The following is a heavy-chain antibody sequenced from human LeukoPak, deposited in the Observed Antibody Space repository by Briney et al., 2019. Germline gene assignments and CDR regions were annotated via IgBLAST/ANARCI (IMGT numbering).Heavy chain of an antibody. CDR1: GFTFTIHA. CDR3: AKDLIAGPPDYFDY. Sequence: EGSLRLSCAASGFTFTIHAVHWVRQAPGKGLEWVAVTDGTNKFYSDPVRGRFTISGDTSKNTIYLQMNSLRPEDTAMYYCAKDLIAGPPDYFDYWGQGTLVSVSS. J-gene: IGHJ4*02. CDR2: TDGTNK. V-gene: IGHV3-30-3*01. D-gene: IGHD2-21*01.